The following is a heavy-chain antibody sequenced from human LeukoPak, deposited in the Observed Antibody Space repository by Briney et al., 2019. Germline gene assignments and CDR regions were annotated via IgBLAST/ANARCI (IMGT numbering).Heavy chain of an antibody. CDR2: ISGSGGST. J-gene: IGHJ4*02. V-gene: IGHV3-23*01. CDR1: GFTFSSNA. CDR3: AKVGEDSSSWYFDY. Sequence: GGSLRLSCAASGFTFSSNAMSWVRQDPGKGLEWVSAISGSGGSTYYADSLKGRFTISRDNSKNTLYLQMNSLRAEDTAVYYCAKVGEDSSSWYFDYWGQGALVTVSS. D-gene: IGHD6-13*01.